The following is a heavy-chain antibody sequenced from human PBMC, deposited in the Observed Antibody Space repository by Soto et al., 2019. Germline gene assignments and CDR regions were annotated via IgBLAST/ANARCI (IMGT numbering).Heavy chain of an antibody. V-gene: IGHV1-8*01. J-gene: IGHJ4*02. CDR1: GSTFTSYD. D-gene: IGHD1-26*01. Sequence: QVQLVQSGAEVKKPGASVKGSFKASGSTFTSYDINWERHATGQVLEWMGWMNPNSGNTGYAQKIQGRVTMTRNTSISTAYMELSSLRSENTAVYYCARGRVGATVDYFDYRGQGTLVTVSS. CDR2: MNPNSGNT. CDR3: ARGRVGATVDYFDY.